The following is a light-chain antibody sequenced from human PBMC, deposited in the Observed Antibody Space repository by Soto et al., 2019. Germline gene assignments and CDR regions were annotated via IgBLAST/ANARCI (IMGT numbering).Light chain of an antibody. J-gene: IGKJ4*01. CDR2: DAS. V-gene: IGKV3-11*01. CDR1: QNVSGY. CDR3: QQRSTWPPPT. Sequence: EIVLTQSPATLSLSPGERATLSCRASQNVSGYLAWYQQKPGQAPRLLIYDASNRATGIPARFSGSGSGTDFTLTISRLEPEDFAVYYCQQRSTWPPPTFGGGTKVEIK.